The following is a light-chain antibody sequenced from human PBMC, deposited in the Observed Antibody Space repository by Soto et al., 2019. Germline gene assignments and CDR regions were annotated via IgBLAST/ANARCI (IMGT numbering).Light chain of an antibody. Sequence: IVFTQSPGTLSLSPGEGATLSCRASQSISSNFLGWYQQKPGQAPRLLIYGASTRATGIPARFSGSGSGTEFTLTISSLQSEDFAVYYCQQYNNWPTFGQGTKVDI. V-gene: IGKV3-15*01. CDR2: GAS. J-gene: IGKJ1*01. CDR1: QSISSNF. CDR3: QQYNNWPT.